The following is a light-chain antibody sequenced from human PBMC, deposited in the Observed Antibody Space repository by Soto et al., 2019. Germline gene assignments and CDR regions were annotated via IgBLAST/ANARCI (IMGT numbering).Light chain of an antibody. CDR2: GSS. Sequence: IVMTQSPATLSVSPGDAVTLSCRASENVGTNLAWYQQKPGQAPRLLIYGSSTRATGIPATFSGSGSGTEFTLTTSSLQSEESASYYSQQYNNWGLSFGGGTKVEIK. CDR3: QQYNNWGLS. J-gene: IGKJ4*01. CDR1: ENVGTN. V-gene: IGKV3D-15*01.